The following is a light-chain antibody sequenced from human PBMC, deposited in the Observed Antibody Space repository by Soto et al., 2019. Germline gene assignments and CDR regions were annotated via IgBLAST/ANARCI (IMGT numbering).Light chain of an antibody. V-gene: IGLV2-14*01. CDR3: SSYTSTSTPWV. CDR1: SSDVGAYKF. Sequence: QSVLTQPASVSGSPGQSITIFCSGTSSDVGAYKFVSWYRHHPGKAPQVMIYEASNRPSGVSNRFSGSKSGNTASLTISGLQPEDEGDYYCSSYTSTSTPWVFGGGTQLTVL. J-gene: IGLJ3*02. CDR2: EAS.